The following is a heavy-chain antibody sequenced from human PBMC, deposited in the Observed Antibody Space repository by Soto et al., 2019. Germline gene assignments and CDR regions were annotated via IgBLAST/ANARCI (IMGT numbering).Heavy chain of an antibody. Sequence: QVQLVQSGAEVKKPGSSVKVSCKASGGTFGSFAFSWVRQAPGQGLEWMGGIIPVSGAAHYAQKFQGRVTITADESTSTAYMGLGSLRSHDTAVYYCARALGCRSTSCEVDYGGQGTGVIVSS. D-gene: IGHD2-2*01. CDR1: GGTFGSFA. CDR3: ARALGCRSTSCEVDY. J-gene: IGHJ4*02. V-gene: IGHV1-69*01. CDR2: IIPVSGAA.